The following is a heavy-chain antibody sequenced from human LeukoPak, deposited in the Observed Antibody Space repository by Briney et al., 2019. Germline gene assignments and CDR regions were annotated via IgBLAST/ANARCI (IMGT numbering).Heavy chain of an antibody. D-gene: IGHD1-26*01. CDR3: AREDPRFGSGSYYDY. CDR1: GGSISSGGYY. CDR2: IYYSGST. V-gene: IGHV4-61*08. Sequence: ETLSLTCTVSGGSISSGGYYWSWIRQHPGKGLEWIGYIYYSGSTNYNPSLKSRVTISVDTSKNQFSLKLSSVTAADTAVYYCAREDPRFGSGSYYDYWGQGTLVTVSS. J-gene: IGHJ4*02.